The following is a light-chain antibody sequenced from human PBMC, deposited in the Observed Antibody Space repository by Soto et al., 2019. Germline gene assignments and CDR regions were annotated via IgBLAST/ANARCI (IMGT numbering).Light chain of an antibody. J-gene: IGLJ3*02. V-gene: IGLV2-8*01. CDR3: CSYAGSNHLV. CDR1: SSDVGGYNF. CDR2: EVS. Sequence: QSVLTQPPSASGSPGQSVTISCTGTSSDVGGYNFVSWYQQHPGKAPKLLIYEVSKRPSGVPDRFSGSKSGNTASLTVSGLQAEDEADYYCCSYAGSNHLVFGGETKVTVL.